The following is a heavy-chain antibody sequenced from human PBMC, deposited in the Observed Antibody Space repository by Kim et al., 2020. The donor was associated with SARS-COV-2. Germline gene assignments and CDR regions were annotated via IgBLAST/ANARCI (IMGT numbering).Heavy chain of an antibody. Sequence: VDSVQGRFPSSRDNAKNSLYLKMNSLRAEDTAVYYCARGLSLTAMVVSNYWGQGTLVTVSS. J-gene: IGHJ4*02. V-gene: IGHV3-7*01. D-gene: IGHD5-18*01. CDR3: ARGLSLTAMVVSNY.